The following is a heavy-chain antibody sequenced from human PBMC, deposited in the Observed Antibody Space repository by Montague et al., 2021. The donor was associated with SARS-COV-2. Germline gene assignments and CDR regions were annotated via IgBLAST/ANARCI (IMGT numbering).Heavy chain of an antibody. CDR3: SRVLAPSTAPFDL. D-gene: IGHD1-1*01. J-gene: IGHJ3*01. CDR1: GFRFPTSW. CDR2: INGNGMTT. Sequence: SRRLSCAASGFRFPTSWMNWVRQFPGKGLVWVAAINGNGMTTEYADFVRGRFTISRDNAKSVLFLQMDSLTVGDTALYFCSRVLAPSTAPFDLWGHGTVVTVGS. V-gene: IGHV3-74*03.